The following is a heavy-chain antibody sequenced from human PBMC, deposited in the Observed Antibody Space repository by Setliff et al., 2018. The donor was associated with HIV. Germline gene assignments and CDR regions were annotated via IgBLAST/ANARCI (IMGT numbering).Heavy chain of an antibody. J-gene: IGHJ6*02. CDR2: IYSSGSA. CDR1: GGPISSSGYF. CDR3: ARGRDSSWSYGMDV. V-gene: IGHV4-30-4*08. Sequence: SETLSLTCTVSGGPISSSGYFWSWIRQPPGKGLEWIGFIYSSGSAYYNPSLKSRITISVDTSKNQFSLKLSSVTATDRAVYYCARGRDSSWSYGMDVWGQGTTVTVSS. D-gene: IGHD6-13*01.